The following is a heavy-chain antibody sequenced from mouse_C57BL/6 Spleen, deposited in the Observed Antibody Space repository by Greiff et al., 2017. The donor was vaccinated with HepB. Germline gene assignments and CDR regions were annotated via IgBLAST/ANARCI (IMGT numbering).Heavy chain of an antibody. CDR3: ARMGYYGKGGYFDY. CDR1: GFSLSTFGMG. V-gene: IGHV8-8*01. D-gene: IGHD2-1*01. J-gene: IGHJ2*01. Sequence: QVTLKECGPGILQPSQTLSLTCSFSGFSLSTFGMGVGWIRQPSGKGLEWLAHIWWDDDKYYNPALKSRLTISKDTSKNQVFLKIANVDTADTATYYCARMGYYGKGGYFDYWGQGTTLTVSS. CDR2: IWWDDDK.